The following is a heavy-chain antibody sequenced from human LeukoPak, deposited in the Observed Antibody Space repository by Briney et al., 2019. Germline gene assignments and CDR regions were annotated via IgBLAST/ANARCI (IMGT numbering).Heavy chain of an antibody. D-gene: IGHD6-19*01. J-gene: IGHJ3*02. Sequence: GESLKISCKGSGYSFSNYWIGWVRQMPGKGLEWMGIIYPGESDTRYSPTFQGQVTNSADKSISTAYLQWSSLKASDTAMYYCARQSDYSSGWYGYHDDFDIWGKGTMVTVSS. CDR2: IYPGESDT. V-gene: IGHV5-51*01. CDR3: ARQSDYSSGWYGYHDDFDI. CDR1: GYSFSNYW.